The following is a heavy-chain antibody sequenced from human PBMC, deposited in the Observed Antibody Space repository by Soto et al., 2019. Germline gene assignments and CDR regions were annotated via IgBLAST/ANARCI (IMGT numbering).Heavy chain of an antibody. V-gene: IGHV5-51*01. D-gene: IGHD2-8*01. J-gene: IGHJ4*02. CDR1: GYGFSNYW. Sequence: GDSLKISCEGSGYGFSNYWIGWVRQKSGKGLEWMGIIFPRDSDTKYNPSLQGQVSISADNSVATAYLHLSSLKPSDSAIYYCERHIYTNANGNLFVDFWGQGTPVTVSS. CDR2: IFPRDSDT. CDR3: ERHIYTNANGNLFVDF.